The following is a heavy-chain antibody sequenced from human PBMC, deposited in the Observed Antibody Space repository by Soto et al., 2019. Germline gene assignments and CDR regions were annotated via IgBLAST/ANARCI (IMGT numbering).Heavy chain of an antibody. Sequence: PGGSRLSCAASGFSFSRYGIHWVRQAPGKGLEWVAVISKDGGDKEYAESVKGRCTISRENSKGTVYLQMNSLRVEDTAVYYCAKGGYKYKYYSDYWGQGTLVTVSS. V-gene: IGHV3-30*18. CDR2: ISKDGGDK. J-gene: IGHJ4*02. CDR1: GFSFSRYG. CDR3: AKGGYKYKYYSDY. D-gene: IGHD5-18*01.